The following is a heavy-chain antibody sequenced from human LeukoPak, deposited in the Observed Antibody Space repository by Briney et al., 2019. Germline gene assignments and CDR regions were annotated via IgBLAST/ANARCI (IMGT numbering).Heavy chain of an antibody. D-gene: IGHD1-26*01. CDR2: ISSSSSTI. CDR3: ARDHRVGAIRPFDY. Sequence: GGSLRLSCAASGFTFSSYSMNWVRQAPGKGLEWVSYISSSSSTIYYADSVKGRFTTSRDNAKNSLYLQMNSLRDEDTAVYYCARDHRVGAIRPFDYWGQGTLVTVSS. J-gene: IGHJ4*02. V-gene: IGHV3-48*02. CDR1: GFTFSSYS.